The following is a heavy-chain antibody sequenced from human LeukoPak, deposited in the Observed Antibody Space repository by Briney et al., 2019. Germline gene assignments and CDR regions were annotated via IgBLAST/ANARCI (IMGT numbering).Heavy chain of an antibody. CDR1: GYTFTGYY. CDR2: INPNSGGT. J-gene: IGHJ5*02. Sequence: ASVKVSCTASGYTFTGYYMHWVRQAPGQGLEWMGWINPNSGGTNYAQKFQGRVTMTRDTSISTAYMELSRLRSDDTAVYYCARDCGSYYGRTGPGSWGQGTLVTVSS. D-gene: IGHD1-26*01. CDR3: ARDCGSYYGRTGPGS. V-gene: IGHV1-2*02.